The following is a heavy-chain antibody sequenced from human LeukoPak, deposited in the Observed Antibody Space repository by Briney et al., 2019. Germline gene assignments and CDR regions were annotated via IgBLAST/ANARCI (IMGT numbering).Heavy chain of an antibody. D-gene: IGHD3-22*01. Sequence: GGSLRLSCAASGFTFDDYAMHWVRQAPGKGLEWVSGISWNSFTIGYADSVRGRLTISRDNAKNSLYLQMNSLRAEDTAVYYCARDYYDSSGYYYFDYWGQGTLVTVSS. CDR1: GFTFDDYA. CDR2: ISWNSFTI. J-gene: IGHJ4*02. V-gene: IGHV3-9*01. CDR3: ARDYYDSSGYYYFDY.